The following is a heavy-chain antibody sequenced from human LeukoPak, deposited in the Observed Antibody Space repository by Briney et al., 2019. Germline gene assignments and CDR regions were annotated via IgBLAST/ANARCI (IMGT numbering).Heavy chain of an antibody. J-gene: IGHJ3*02. Sequence: SETLSLTCTVSGYSISSGYYWGWIRQPPGKGLEWIGSIYHSGSTYYNPSLKSRVTISVDTSKNQFSLKLSSVTAADTAVYYCASRITMIVVASHAFDIWGQGTMVTVSS. V-gene: IGHV4-38-2*02. D-gene: IGHD3-22*01. CDR1: GYSISSGYY. CDR3: ASRITMIVVASHAFDI. CDR2: IYHSGST.